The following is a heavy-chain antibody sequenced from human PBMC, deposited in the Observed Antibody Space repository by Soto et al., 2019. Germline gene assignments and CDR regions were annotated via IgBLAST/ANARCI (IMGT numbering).Heavy chain of an antibody. Sequence: SDTFSLTWPVSGVFISSVGYYWSLIRQHPGKGLEGIGYIYYSGSTYYNPSLKSRVIISVDTSKNQFSLKLSSVTASDTAVYYCARVYGDTAMFIEEVSLKGSSYFDYWGPGTLVSVPS. J-gene: IGHJ4*02. CDR1: GVFISSVGYY. CDR3: ARVYGDTAMFIEEVSLKGSSYFDY. D-gene: IGHD5-18*01. V-gene: IGHV4-31*02. CDR2: IYYSGST.